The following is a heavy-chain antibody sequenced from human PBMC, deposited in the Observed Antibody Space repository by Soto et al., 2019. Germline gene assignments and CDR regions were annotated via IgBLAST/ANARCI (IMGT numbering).Heavy chain of an antibody. CDR3: YSGSYYYYGMDV. V-gene: IGHV1-24*01. J-gene: IGHJ6*02. CDR2: FDPEDGET. D-gene: IGHD1-26*01. Sequence: ASVKVSCKVSGYTLTELSMHWVRQAPGKGLEWMGGFDPEDGETIYAQKFQGRVTMTEDTSTDTAYMELSSLRSEDTAVYYCYSGSYYYYGMDVWGQGTTVTVSS. CDR1: GYTLTELS.